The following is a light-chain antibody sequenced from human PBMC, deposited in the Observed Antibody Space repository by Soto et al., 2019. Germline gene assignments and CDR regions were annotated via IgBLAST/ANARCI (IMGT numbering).Light chain of an antibody. V-gene: IGKV1-5*01. CDR2: DAS. CDR1: RRISDW. Sequence: DIQMTQSPSSLSPSVGDRVTITCRASRRISDWLAWYQQKPGKAPELLIFDASNLKSGFSSRFSGSGSGTEFTLTISMLQPDDVATYYCLQYSSHSWTFGQGTKVEIK. J-gene: IGKJ1*01. CDR3: LQYSSHSWT.